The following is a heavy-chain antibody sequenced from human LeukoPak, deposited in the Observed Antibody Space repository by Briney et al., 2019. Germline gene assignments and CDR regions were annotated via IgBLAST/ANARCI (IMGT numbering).Heavy chain of an antibody. D-gene: IGHD6-13*01. CDR3: VVGGWARGGRAAALPFDY. Sequence: GGSLRLSCSGSGFTFSSSTVHWVRQAPGKGLEYVAVISSNGGSTFYADSVKGRFTISRDNSKNTMYLQMTSLRAEDTAVYYCVVGGWARGGRAAALPFDYSGQGNLV. V-gene: IGHV3-64D*09. CDR1: GFTFSSST. CDR2: ISSNGGST. J-gene: IGHJ4*02.